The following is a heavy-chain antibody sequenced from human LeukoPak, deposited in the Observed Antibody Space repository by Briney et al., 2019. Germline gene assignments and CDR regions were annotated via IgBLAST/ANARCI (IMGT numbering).Heavy chain of an antibody. CDR1: GFTFSSYW. V-gene: IGHV3-7*01. J-gene: IGHJ4*02. CDR2: INQDGSEK. D-gene: IGHD2-8*02. CDR3: TRGGSTGGRLVY. Sequence: GGFLRLSCAASGFTFSSYWMSWVRQAPGKGLEWVANINQDGSEKYYVDSVKGRFTISRDNAKNSLYLQMNSLRAEDTAVYYCTRGGSTGGRLVYWGQGTLVTVSS.